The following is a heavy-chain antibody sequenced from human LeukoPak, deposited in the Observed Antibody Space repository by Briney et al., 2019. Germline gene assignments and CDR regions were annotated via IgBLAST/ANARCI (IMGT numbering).Heavy chain of an antibody. CDR3: ARCSSWFGELRSQYFDY. V-gene: IGHV4-38-2*01. CDR1: GNSITSHNY. D-gene: IGHD6-13*01. J-gene: IGHJ4*02. CDR2: VHHGGNT. Sequence: PSETLSLTCGVSGNSITSHNYWGWIRQSPGKGMEWIASVHHGGNTYYNPSLKSRVTISVDTSKNQFSLKLSSVTAADTAVYYCARCSSWFGELRSQYFDYWGQGTLVTVSS.